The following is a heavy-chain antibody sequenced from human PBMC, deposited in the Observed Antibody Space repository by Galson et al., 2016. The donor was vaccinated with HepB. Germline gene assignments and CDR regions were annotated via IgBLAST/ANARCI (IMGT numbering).Heavy chain of an antibody. Sequence: QSGAEVKQPGESLKISCKGSGYRFSSYWIGWVRQTPGKGLEWMGIINPHDSDTRYSPSLQGQVTISADKSISTAYLQWSSLKASDTAMYYCGSRYCSRSCWFDPWGQGTLVTVSS. V-gene: IGHV5-51*01. CDR1: GYRFSSYW. J-gene: IGHJ5*02. D-gene: IGHD2-2*01. CDR2: INPHDSDT. CDR3: GSRYCSRSCWFDP.